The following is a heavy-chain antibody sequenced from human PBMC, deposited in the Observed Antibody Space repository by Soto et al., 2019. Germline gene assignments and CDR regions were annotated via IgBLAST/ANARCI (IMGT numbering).Heavy chain of an antibody. CDR1: GGSISSGGSY. D-gene: IGHD2-15*01. J-gene: IGHJ4*02. Sequence: TRPLTCTVAGGSISSGGSYWSWIRQHPGKGLEWIGYIYYSGSTYYNPSLKSRVTISVDTSKNQFSLKLSSVTAADTAVYYCARDRECSGGTCYNYFDYWGQGPLVTVSS. V-gene: IGHV4-31*03. CDR2: IYYSGST. CDR3: ARDRECSGGTCYNYFDY.